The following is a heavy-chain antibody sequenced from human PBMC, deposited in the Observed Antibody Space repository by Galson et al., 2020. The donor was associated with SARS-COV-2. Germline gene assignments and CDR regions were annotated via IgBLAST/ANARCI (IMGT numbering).Heavy chain of an antibody. J-gene: IGHJ6*02. D-gene: IGHD2-15*01. CDR1: GFTFSSYW. CDR2: IKQDGSEK. Sequence: GGSLRLSCAASGFTFSSYWMSWVRQAPGKGLEWVANIKQDGSEKYYVDSVKGRFTISRDNAKNSLYLQMNSLRAEDTAVYYCARDSVVVVAAHYYYGMDVWGQGTTVTVSS. V-gene: IGHV3-7*01. CDR3: ARDSVVVVAAHYYYGMDV.